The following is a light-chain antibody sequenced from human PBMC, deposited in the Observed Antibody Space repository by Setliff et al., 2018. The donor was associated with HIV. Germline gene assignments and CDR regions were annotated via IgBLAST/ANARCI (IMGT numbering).Light chain of an antibody. CDR1: SSDVGEHDY. CDR3: SSHRDTNTLEV. V-gene: IGLV2-14*03. CDR2: DVT. J-gene: IGLJ1*01. Sequence: QSALAQPASVSGSPGHSITISCTGTSSDVGEHDYVSWYQQHPGKAPKLIIYDVTYRPSGVSNRFSGSKSGNTASLTTSGLQAEDEADYYCSSHRDTNTLEVFGTGTKVTVL.